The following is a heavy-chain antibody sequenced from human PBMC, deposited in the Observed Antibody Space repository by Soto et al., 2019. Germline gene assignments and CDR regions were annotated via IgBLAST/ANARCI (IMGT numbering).Heavy chain of an antibody. Sequence: QVQLVQSGAEVKKPGSSVKVSCKASGGTFSSYAISWVRQAPGQGLEWMGGIIPIFGTANYAQKFQGRVTITWDESTSTAYMELSSLRSEDTAVYYCAREIVVVPAARYYYYGMDVWVQGTTVTVSS. V-gene: IGHV1-69*01. CDR2: IIPIFGTA. D-gene: IGHD2-2*01. CDR3: AREIVVVPAARYYYYGMDV. J-gene: IGHJ6*02. CDR1: GGTFSSYA.